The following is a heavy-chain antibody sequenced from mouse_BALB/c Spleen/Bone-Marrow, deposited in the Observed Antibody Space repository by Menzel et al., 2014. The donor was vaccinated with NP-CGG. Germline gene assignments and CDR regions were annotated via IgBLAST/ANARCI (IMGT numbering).Heavy chain of an antibody. CDR3: ARDDYDAFAY. CDR1: GYTFTSYW. CDR2: INPSTGYT. D-gene: IGHD2-4*01. Sequence: QAQLQQPGAELAKPGASVKMSCKASGYTFTSYWMHWIKQRPGQGLEWIGYINPSTGYTEYNQTFKGKATLTAVKSSTTAYMQLSSLTSEDSAVYYCARDDYDAFAYWGQGTLVTVSA. J-gene: IGHJ3*01. V-gene: IGHV1-7*01.